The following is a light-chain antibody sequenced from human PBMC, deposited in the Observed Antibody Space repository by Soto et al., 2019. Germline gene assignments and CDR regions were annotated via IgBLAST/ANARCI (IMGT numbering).Light chain of an antibody. CDR3: QQYNNWPWT. Sequence: EIVLTQSPGTLSLSPGERGTLSCRASQSVSSSYLAWYQQKPGQAPRLLIYGASSRATGIPDRFSGNGFGTDFTLTISSLQSEDFAVYYCQQYNNWPWTFGQGTKVDIK. V-gene: IGKV3-20*01. CDR2: GAS. CDR1: QSVSSSY. J-gene: IGKJ1*01.